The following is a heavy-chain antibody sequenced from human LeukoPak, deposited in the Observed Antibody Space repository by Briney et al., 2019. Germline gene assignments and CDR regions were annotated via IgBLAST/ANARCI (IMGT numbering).Heavy chain of an antibody. Sequence: PGGSLRLSCAASGFTFSSYGMHWVRQAPGKGLEWVAFIRYDGSNKYYADSVKGRFTISRDNSRNTLYLQMNSLRAEDTAVYYCAKDQVYYDSSGFDYWGQGTLVTVSS. V-gene: IGHV3-30*02. CDR2: IRYDGSNK. CDR1: GFTFSSYG. CDR3: AKDQVYYDSSGFDY. D-gene: IGHD3-22*01. J-gene: IGHJ4*02.